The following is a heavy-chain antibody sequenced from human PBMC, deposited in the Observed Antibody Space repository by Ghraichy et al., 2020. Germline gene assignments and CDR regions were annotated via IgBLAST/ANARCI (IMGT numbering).Heavy chain of an antibody. Sequence: SGPTLVKPTQTLTLTCTFSGFSLSTSGVGVGWIRQPPGKALEWLALIYWDDDKRYSPSLKSRLTITKDTSKNQVVLTMTNMDPVDTATYYCAHSNSEGMITVGGVIVPFDYWGQGTLVTVSS. D-gene: IGHD3-16*02. CDR3: AHSNSEGMITVGGVIVPFDY. CDR1: GFSLSTSGVG. V-gene: IGHV2-5*02. CDR2: IYWDDDK. J-gene: IGHJ4*02.